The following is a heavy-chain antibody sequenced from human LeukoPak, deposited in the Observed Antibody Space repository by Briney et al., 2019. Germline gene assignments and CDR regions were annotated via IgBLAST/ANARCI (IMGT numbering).Heavy chain of an antibody. Sequence: GGSLRLSCAASGFTFSSYAMSWARQAPGKGLEWVSAISGSGGSTYYADSVKGRFTISRDNSKNTLYLQMNSLRAEDTAVYYCAKDGTIVVVPADYWGQGTLVTVSS. J-gene: IGHJ4*02. V-gene: IGHV3-23*01. CDR2: ISGSGGST. CDR1: GFTFSSYA. CDR3: AKDGTIVVVPADY. D-gene: IGHD2-2*01.